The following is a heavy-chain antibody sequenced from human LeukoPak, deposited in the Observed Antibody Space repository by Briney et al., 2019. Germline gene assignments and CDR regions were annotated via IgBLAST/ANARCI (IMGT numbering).Heavy chain of an antibody. CDR3: AKVAEYQGYYDILTGYSPNDAFDI. V-gene: IGHV3-30*02. Sequence: PGGSLRLSCAASGFTFSSYGMHWVRQAPGKGLEWVAFIRYDGSNKYYADSVKGRFTISRDNSKNTLYLQMNSLRAEDTAVYYCAKVAEYQGYYDILTGYSPNDAFDIWGQGTMVTVSS. CDR2: IRYDGSNK. J-gene: IGHJ3*02. CDR1: GFTFSSYG. D-gene: IGHD3-9*01.